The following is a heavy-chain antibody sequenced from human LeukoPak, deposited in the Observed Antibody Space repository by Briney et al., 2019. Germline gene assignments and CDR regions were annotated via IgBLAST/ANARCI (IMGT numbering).Heavy chain of an antibody. J-gene: IGHJ5*02. Sequence: PGRSLRLSCAASGFTFDDYAMHWVRQAPGKGLEWVSGVSWNSGSIAYADSVEGRFTIYSDNAKKSLYLQMNSLRVEDTALYYWAAQEGLWSGELRSGFDPWGQGILVTVSS. CDR3: AAQEGLWSGELRSGFDP. CDR1: GFTFDDYA. D-gene: IGHD3-10*01. V-gene: IGHV3-9*01. CDR2: VSWNSGSI.